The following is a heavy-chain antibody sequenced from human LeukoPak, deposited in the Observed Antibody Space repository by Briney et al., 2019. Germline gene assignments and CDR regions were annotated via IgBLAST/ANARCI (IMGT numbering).Heavy chain of an antibody. Sequence: GGSLRLSCVASGFTFNNYAMTWVRQAPGKGLEWVSAISGSGYSTYYADSVKGRFTISRDNSKNTLYLQMTSLRTEDTAVYYCARLKAVAGMNLPLDYWGQGTLVTVSS. J-gene: IGHJ4*02. CDR2: ISGSGYST. D-gene: IGHD6-19*01. CDR1: GFTFNNYA. V-gene: IGHV3-23*01. CDR3: ARLKAVAGMNLPLDY.